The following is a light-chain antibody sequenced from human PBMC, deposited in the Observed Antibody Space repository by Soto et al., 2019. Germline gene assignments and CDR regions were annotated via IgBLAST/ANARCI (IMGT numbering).Light chain of an antibody. Sequence: DIQMTQSPSTLAASVGDTVTMTCRSSSKWLAWYQKKPGKAPKLLIYDVSNLERGVPPRFSGSTSGTEFTLTISSLQPDDFATYFCQQYHSYSTFGQGTKLEIK. V-gene: IGKV1-5*01. J-gene: IGKJ2*01. CDR1: SSKW. CDR2: DVS. CDR3: QQYHSYST.